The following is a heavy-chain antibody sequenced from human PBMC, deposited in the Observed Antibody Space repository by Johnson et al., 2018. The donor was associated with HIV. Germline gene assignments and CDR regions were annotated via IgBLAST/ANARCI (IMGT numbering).Heavy chain of an antibody. V-gene: IGHV3-30*02. CDR2: IRYDGSNK. CDR1: GFTFSRYG. CDR3: AKEEEDAFDI. J-gene: IGHJ3*02. Sequence: QMLLVESGGGVVQPGGSLRLSCAASGFTFSRYGMHWVRQAPGKGLEWVAFIRYDGSNKSYADSVKGRFTISRDNSKNTLYLQMNSLRAEDTAVYYCAKEEEDAFDIWGQGTMVTVSS.